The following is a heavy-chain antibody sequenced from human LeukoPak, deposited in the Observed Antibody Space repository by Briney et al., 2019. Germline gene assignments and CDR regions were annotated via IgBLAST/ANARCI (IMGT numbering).Heavy chain of an antibody. J-gene: IGHJ3*02. Sequence: PSQTLSLTCTVSGGSISSGGYSWSWIRQPPGKGLEWIGFLYHSGSTYYNPALKSRVSISGDRSKNQFSLKLSSVTAADTAVYYCARAQTWIYAFEIWGQGTMVTVSS. D-gene: IGHD5-12*01. CDR2: LYHSGST. CDR1: GGSISSGGYS. CDR3: ARAQTWIYAFEI. V-gene: IGHV4-30-2*01.